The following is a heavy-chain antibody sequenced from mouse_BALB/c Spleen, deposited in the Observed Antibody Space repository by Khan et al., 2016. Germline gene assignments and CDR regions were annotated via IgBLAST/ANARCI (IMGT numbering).Heavy chain of an antibody. V-gene: IGHV14-3*02. CDR2: IDPANGNT. CDR3: ARIYYGGAY. CDR1: GFNIKDTY. J-gene: IGHJ3*01. D-gene: IGHD2-1*01. Sequence: EVQLQASGADLVKPGASVKLSCTASGFNIKDTYIHWVKQRPEQALEWIGRIDPANGNTEYDPKFQGKATITADISSNTAYLQLSSLTSEDTAVYYCARIYYGGAYWGQGTQVTVSA.